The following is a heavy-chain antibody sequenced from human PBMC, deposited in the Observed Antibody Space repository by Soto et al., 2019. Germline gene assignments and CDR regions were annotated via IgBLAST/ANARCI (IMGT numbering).Heavy chain of an antibody. CDR2: IYYSGST. J-gene: IGHJ6*02. CDR3: ARPGYYDFWSGYFGYYGMDV. V-gene: IGHV4-39*01. CDR1: GGSISSSSYY. Sequence: SETLSLTCTVSGGSISSSSYYLGWIRQPPGKGLEWIGSIYYSGSTYYNPSLKSRVTISVDTSKNQFSLKLSSVTAADTAVYYCARPGYYDFWSGYFGYYGMDVWGQGTTVTVSS. D-gene: IGHD3-3*01.